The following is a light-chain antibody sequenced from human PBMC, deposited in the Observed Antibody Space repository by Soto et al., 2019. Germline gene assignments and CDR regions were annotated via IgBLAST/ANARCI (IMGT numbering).Light chain of an antibody. CDR3: QEYETLARS. J-gene: IGKJ3*01. CDR2: GAS. V-gene: IGKV3-20*01. CDR1: QSINNS. Sequence: DIVLTQSPGTLSLSPGERATLSCRASQSINNSLAWYQQRPGQAPRLLIYGASSRATGIPDRFSGSGSGTDFTLTIKRLEPEDFAVFYCQEYETLARSFGPGTKVDI.